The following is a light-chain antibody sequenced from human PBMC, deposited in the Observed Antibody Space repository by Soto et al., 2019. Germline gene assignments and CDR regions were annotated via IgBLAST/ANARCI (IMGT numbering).Light chain of an antibody. J-gene: IGLJ2*01. Sequence: QTVVTQSPSASASLGASVKLTCTLSSGHSNYAIAWHQQQPEKGPRYLMKVNSDGSHSKGDGIPDRFSGSSSGAERYLTISSLPSEDEADYYCQTWGTGIVVFGGGTKLTVL. CDR1: SGHSNYA. CDR3: QTWGTGIVV. V-gene: IGLV4-69*01. CDR2: VNSDGSH.